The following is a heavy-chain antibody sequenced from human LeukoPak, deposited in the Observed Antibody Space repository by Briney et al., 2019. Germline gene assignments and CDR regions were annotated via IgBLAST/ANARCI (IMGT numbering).Heavy chain of an antibody. D-gene: IGHD6-19*01. Sequence: PGGSLRLSCAASGFTFSSYAMSWGRQAPGEGLWWVSAISGSGGSTYYADSVKGRFTISRDNSKNTLYLQMNSLRAEDTAVYYCAKSGQWLARFDYWGQGTLVTVSS. CDR1: GFTFSSYA. J-gene: IGHJ4*02. CDR2: ISGSGGST. CDR3: AKSGQWLARFDY. V-gene: IGHV3-23*01.